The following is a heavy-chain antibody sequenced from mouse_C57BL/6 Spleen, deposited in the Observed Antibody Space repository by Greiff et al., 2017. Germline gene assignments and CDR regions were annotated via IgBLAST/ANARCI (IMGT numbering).Heavy chain of an antibody. CDR3: TWDYGWFAY. CDR1: GFTFSDAW. D-gene: IGHD2-4*01. CDR2: IRNKANNHAT. V-gene: IGHV6-6*01. Sequence: EVKLMESGGGLVQPGGSMKLSCAASGFTFSDAWMDWVRKSPEKGLEWAAEIRNKANNHATYYAESVKGRFTISRDDSKSSVYLQMNSLRAEDTGIYYCTWDYGWFAYWGHEALVSVSA. J-gene: IGHJ3*01.